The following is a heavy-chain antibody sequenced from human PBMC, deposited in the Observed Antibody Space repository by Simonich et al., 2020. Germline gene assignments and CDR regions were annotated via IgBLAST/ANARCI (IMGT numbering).Heavy chain of an antibody. D-gene: IGHD7-27*01. V-gene: IGHV3-74*01. CDR1: GFTFSSYW. CDR2: INSDGSST. CDR3: AREAGDLWYFDL. J-gene: IGHJ2*01. Sequence: EVQLVESGGGLVQPGGSLRLSCAASGFTFSSYWMHWVRQAPGKGLVGDSRINSDGSSTSYADSVKGRFTISRDNAKNTLYLQMNSLRAEDTAVYYCAREAGDLWYFDLWGRGTLVTVSS.